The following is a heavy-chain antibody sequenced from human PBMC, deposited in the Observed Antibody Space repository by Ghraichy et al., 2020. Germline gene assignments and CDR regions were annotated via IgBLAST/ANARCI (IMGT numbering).Heavy chain of an antibody. CDR3: ARLRLVTAIPTYYFDY. V-gene: IGHV4-39*01. CDR2: IYYSGST. CDR1: GGSISTSDYY. D-gene: IGHD2-21*02. Sequence: SETLSLTCTVSGGSISTSDYYWGWIRQPPGKGLEWIAAIYYSGSTYYNPSLKSRVSIFVDTSKNQFSLKLSSVTAADTAVYYCARLRLVTAIPTYYFDYWGQGTLVTVSS. J-gene: IGHJ4*02.